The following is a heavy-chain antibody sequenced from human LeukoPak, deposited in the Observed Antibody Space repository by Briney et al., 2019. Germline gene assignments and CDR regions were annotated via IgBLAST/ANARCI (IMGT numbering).Heavy chain of an antibody. D-gene: IGHD3-16*01. CDR2: ISTDGSST. CDR3: ARTRTLPIAGGFDT. J-gene: IGHJ5*02. V-gene: IGHV3-74*01. Sequence: GGSLRLSCAASGFTFSSYWMHWVRQGPGKGLVWASRISTDGSSTDYADSVKGRFTISRENAKNTLYLQMNSLRAEDTAVYYCARTRTLPIAGGFDTWGQGSLVTVSS. CDR1: GFTFSSYW.